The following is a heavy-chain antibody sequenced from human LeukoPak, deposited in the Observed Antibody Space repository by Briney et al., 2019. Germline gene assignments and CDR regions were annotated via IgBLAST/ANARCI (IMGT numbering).Heavy chain of an antibody. D-gene: IGHD6-13*01. CDR1: GYTFTGYY. J-gene: IGHJ6*02. CDR3: ARDGKRSSWKENTYYYYGMDV. V-gene: IGHV1-2*02. Sequence: GASVKVSCKASGYTFTGYYMHWVRQAPGQGLEWMGWINPNSGGTNYAQKFQGRVTMTRDTSISTAYMELSRLRSDDTAVYYCARDGKRSSWKENTYYYYGMDVWGQGTTVTVSS. CDR2: INPNSGGT.